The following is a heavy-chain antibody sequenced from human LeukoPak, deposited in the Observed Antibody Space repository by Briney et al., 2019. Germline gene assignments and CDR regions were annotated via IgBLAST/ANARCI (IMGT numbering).Heavy chain of an antibody. D-gene: IGHD3-22*01. Sequence: SQTLSLTCAISGDSVSSNSASWNWIRQSPSRGLERLGRTYYRSKWRNDYAVSVKSRITISPDTSKNQFSLQLNSVTPEDAAVYYCARGTGDSCKDWGLGTLVTVSS. V-gene: IGHV6-1*01. CDR1: GDSVSSNSAS. J-gene: IGHJ4*02. CDR2: TYYRSKWRN. CDR3: ARGTGDSCKD.